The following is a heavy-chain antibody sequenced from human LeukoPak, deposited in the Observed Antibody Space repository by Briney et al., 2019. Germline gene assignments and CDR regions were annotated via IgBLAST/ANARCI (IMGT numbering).Heavy chain of an antibody. Sequence: PGGSLRLSCAASGFTFSDYYMIWIRQAPGKGLKWVSYISSSGGYTNHADSVKGRFTISRDNAKNSLYLQMNSLRAEDTAVYYCARADSTSWFDYWGQGTQVTASS. CDR1: GFTFSDYY. CDR3: ARADSTSWFDY. V-gene: IGHV3-11*05. D-gene: IGHD6-13*01. CDR2: ISSSGGYT. J-gene: IGHJ4*02.